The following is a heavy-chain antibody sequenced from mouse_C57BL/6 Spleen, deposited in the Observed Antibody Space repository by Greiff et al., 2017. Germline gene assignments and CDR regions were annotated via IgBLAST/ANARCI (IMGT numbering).Heavy chain of an antibody. CDR2: INPSPGGT. J-gene: IGHJ3*01. D-gene: IGHD1-1*01. Sequence: EVKLMEPGPGLLKPGASVKISCKASGYSFTGYYLNWVKQSPEKSLEWIGEINPSPGGTTYNTKFKAKATLTVDKSSSTAYMKLKSLTSEDAAVYYCARTVYITTVVATEFAYWGQGTLVTVSA. V-gene: IGHV1-42*01. CDR3: ARTVYITTVVATEFAY. CDR1: GYSFTGYY.